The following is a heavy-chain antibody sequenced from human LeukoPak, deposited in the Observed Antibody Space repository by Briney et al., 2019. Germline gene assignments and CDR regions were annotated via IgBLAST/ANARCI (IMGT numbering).Heavy chain of an antibody. Sequence: KVGESLKISCKGSGYIFTNYWIGWVRQMPGKGLEWMGIIYAGDSDTTYSPSFQGQVTMSVDKSFTTAYLQWSSLKASDTAMYYCARRVEGRLDDWGQGTLVTVS. J-gene: IGHJ4*02. V-gene: IGHV5-51*01. D-gene: IGHD3-10*01. CDR2: IYAGDSDT. CDR1: GYIFTNYW. CDR3: ARRVEGRLDD.